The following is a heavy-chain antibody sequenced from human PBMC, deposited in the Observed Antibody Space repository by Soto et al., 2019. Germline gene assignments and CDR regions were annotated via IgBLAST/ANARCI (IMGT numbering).Heavy chain of an antibody. D-gene: IGHD7-27*01. CDR1: GDSVTSGSYY. J-gene: IGHJ6*02. CDR2: TSYTGRT. V-gene: IGHV4-61*03. CDR3: AREWGLLPYYVMNV. Sequence: SETLSLTCSVSGDSVTSGSYYWTWLRQPPGKGLEWIGYTSYTGRTKYNPSLQSRVTISVDTSKNDFSLNLSSVTAADTAVYFCAREWGLLPYYVMNVWGHGTEVTVSS.